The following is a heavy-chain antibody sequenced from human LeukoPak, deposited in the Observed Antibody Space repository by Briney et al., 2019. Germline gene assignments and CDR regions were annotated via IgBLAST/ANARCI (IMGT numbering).Heavy chain of an antibody. J-gene: IGHJ4*02. CDR2: IYTSGST. D-gene: IGHD4-17*01. CDR1: GYSISSGYY. V-gene: IGHV4-61*02. CDR3: ARVAVTTFY. Sequence: PSETLSLTCTVSGYSISSGYYWSWIRQPAGKGLEWIGRIYTSGSTNYNPSLKSRVTMSVDTSKNQFSLKLSSVTAADTAVYYCARVAVTTFYWGQGTLVTVSS.